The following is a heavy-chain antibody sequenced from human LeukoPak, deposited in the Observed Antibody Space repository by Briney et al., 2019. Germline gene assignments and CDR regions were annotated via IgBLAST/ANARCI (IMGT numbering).Heavy chain of an antibody. J-gene: IGHJ4*02. CDR1: GGTFSSYA. CDR2: IIPIFGTA. D-gene: IGHD1-26*01. V-gene: IGHV1-69*13. Sequence: PAASVKVSCKASGGTFSSYAISWVRQAPGQGLEWMGGIIPIFGTANYAQKFQGRVTITADESTSTAYMELSSLRSEDTAVYYCAREGLGSGAYGGIDYWGQGTLVTVSS. CDR3: AREGLGSGAYGGIDY.